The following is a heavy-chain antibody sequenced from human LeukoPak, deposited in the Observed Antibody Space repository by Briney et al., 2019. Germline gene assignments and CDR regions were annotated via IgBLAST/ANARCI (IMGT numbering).Heavy chain of an antibody. V-gene: IGHV4-39*07. D-gene: IGHD6-13*01. CDR3: ARVPGSWYYFDY. Sequence: SETLSLTCTVSGGFISSSSYYWGWIRQPPGKGLEWIGSIYYSGSTYYNPSLKSRVTISVDTSKNQLSLKLSSVTAADTAVYYCARVPGSWYYFDYWGQGTLVTVSS. CDR2: IYYSGST. J-gene: IGHJ4*02. CDR1: GGFISSSSYY.